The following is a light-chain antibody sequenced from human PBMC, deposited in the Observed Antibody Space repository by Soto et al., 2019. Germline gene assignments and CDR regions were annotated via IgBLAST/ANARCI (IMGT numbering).Light chain of an antibody. V-gene: IGKV1-5*03. J-gene: IGKJ1*01. CDR2: KAS. CDR3: QHYNSYSEA. CDR1: QTISSW. Sequence: DIQMTQSPSTLSGSVGDRVTITCRASQTISSWLAWYQQKPGKAPKLLIYKASTLKSGVTSRFSGSGSGTEFTLTISSLQPDDFATYYCQHYNSYSEAFGQWTQVELK.